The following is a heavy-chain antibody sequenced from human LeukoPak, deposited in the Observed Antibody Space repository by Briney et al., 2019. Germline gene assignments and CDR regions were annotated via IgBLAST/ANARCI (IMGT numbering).Heavy chain of an antibody. CDR2: IYTSGST. CDR1: GGTISSYY. D-gene: IGHD5-24*01. CDR3: ARRREKGYYYYMDV. J-gene: IGHJ6*03. Sequence: SETLSLTCTVSGGTISSYYWSWIRQPPGKGLEWIGYIYTSGSTNYNPSLKSRVTISVDTSKNQFSLKLSSVTAADTDVYYCARRREKGYYYYMDVWGKGTTVTVSS. V-gene: IGHV4-4*09.